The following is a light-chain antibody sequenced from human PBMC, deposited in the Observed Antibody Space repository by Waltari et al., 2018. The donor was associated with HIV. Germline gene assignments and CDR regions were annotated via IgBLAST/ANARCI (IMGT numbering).Light chain of an antibody. Sequence: QSALTQPHSVSGSPGQSLTIPCPGTSTYVDTFVSWYQQHPGKAPKVIIFDVNKRPSGVPDRFSGSKSGNTASLTISGLQAEDEADYYCCSHAGNFIFVFGTGTKVTVL. CDR1: STYVDTF. CDR3: CSHAGNFIFV. V-gene: IGLV2-11*01. CDR2: DVN. J-gene: IGLJ1*01.